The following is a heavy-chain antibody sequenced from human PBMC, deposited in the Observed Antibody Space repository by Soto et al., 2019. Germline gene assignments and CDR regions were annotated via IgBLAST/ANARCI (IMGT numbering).Heavy chain of an antibody. V-gene: IGHV4-31*03. CDR3: ARDRGPNYDYVWGSYRHYYYYGMDV. CDR1: GGSISSGGYY. Sequence: LSLTCTVSGGSISSGGYYWSWIRQHPGKGLEWIGYIYYSGSTYYNPSLKSRVTISVDTSKNQFSLKLSSVTAADTAVYYCARDRGPNYDYVWGSYRHYYYYGMDVWGQGTTVTVSS. D-gene: IGHD3-16*02. J-gene: IGHJ6*02. CDR2: IYYSGST.